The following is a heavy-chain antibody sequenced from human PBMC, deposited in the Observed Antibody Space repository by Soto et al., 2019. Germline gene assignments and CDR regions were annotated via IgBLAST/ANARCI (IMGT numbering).Heavy chain of an antibody. CDR2: IYYSGST. V-gene: IGHV4-59*01. CDR3: ARDRKTYYYYYGMDV. Sequence: SETLSLTCTVSGGSISSYYWSWIRQPPGKGLEWIGYIYYSGSTNYNPSLKSRVTISVDTSKNQFSLKLSSVTAADTAVYYCARDRKTYYYYYGMDVWGQGTTVTVSS. CDR1: GGSISSYY. J-gene: IGHJ6*02.